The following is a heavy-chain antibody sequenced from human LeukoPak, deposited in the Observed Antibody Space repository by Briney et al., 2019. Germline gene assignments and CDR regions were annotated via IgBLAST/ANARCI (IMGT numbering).Heavy chain of an antibody. D-gene: IGHD2-21*02. Sequence: PSETLSLTCAVYGGSFSGYYWSWIRQPPGKGLEWIGEINNSGSTNYNPSLKSRVTISVDTSKNQFSLKLSSVTAADTAVYYCTGAYCGADCYADAFDIWGQGTMVTVSS. CDR3: TGAYCGADCYADAFDI. CDR1: GGSFSGYY. V-gene: IGHV4-34*01. J-gene: IGHJ3*02. CDR2: INNSGST.